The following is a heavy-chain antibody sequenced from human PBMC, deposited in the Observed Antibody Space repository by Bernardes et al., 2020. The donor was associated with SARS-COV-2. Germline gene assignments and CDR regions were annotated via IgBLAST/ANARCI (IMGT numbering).Heavy chain of an antibody. CDR3: ARANGQHRALDN. CDR2: MNPNSGNT. Sequence: ASVKVSCKASGYTFTNYDINWVRQATGQGPEWMGWMNPNSGNTGYAQKFQGRLTMTRNTSITTVYMELSSLRSEDTAVYYCARANGQHRALDNWGQGTLVTVSS. CDR1: GYTFTNYD. J-gene: IGHJ4*02. V-gene: IGHV1-8*01. D-gene: IGHD2-2*01.